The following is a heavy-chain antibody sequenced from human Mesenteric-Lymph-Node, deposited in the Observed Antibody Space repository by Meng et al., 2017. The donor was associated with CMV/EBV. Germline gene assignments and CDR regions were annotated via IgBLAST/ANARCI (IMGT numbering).Heavy chain of an antibody. CDR1: GASITSHNW. D-gene: IGHD2/OR15-2a*01. CDR3: ARERID. CDR2: IYHNGRT. J-gene: IGHJ4*02. V-gene: IGHV4-4*02. Sequence: SCAVSGASITSHNWWSWVRQSPRKGLEWIGQIYHNGRTIYNPSLKNRVTMSVDESTNQFSLRLRSVDAADTAIYYCARERIDWGQGTLVTVSS.